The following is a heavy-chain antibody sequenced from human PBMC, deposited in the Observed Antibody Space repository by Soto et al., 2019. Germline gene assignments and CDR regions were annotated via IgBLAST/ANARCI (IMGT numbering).Heavy chain of an antibody. Sequence: SETLSLTCAVYGGSFSGYYWSWIRQPPGKGLEWIGEINHSGSTNYNPSLKSRVTISVDTSKNQFSLKLSSVTAADTAVYYCARGACSSTSSYLWWFDPWGQGTLVTVSS. D-gene: IGHD2-2*01. CDR3: ARGACSSTSSYLWWFDP. J-gene: IGHJ5*02. CDR1: GGSFSGYY. CDR2: INHSGST. V-gene: IGHV4-34*01.